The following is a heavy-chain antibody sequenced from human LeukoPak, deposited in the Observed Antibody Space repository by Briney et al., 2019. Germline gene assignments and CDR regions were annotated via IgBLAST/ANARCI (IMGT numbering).Heavy chain of an antibody. D-gene: IGHD6-19*01. Sequence: GGSLRLSCAASGFTFSSYAMHWVRQAPGKGLEWVAVISYDGSNKYYAGSVKGRFTISRDNSKNTLYLQMNSLRAEDTALYYCAKDIAVAGMTFWYFDLWGRGTLVTVSS. CDR1: GFTFSSYA. CDR3: AKDIAVAGMTFWYFDL. CDR2: ISYDGSNK. V-gene: IGHV3-30-3*01. J-gene: IGHJ2*01.